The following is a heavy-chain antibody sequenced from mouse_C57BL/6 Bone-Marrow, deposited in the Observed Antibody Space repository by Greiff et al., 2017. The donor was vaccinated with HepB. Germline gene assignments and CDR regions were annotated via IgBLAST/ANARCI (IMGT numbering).Heavy chain of an antibody. J-gene: IGHJ1*03. CDR2: ILPGSGST. V-gene: IGHV1-9*01. D-gene: IGHD1-3*01. Sequence: QLQQPGAELLKPGASVKLSCKALGYTFTGYWIEWVKQRPGHGLEWIGEILPGSGSTNYNEKFKGKATFTADTSSNTAYMQLSSLTTEDSAIYYCARLGSGSIYWYFDVWGTGTTVTVSS. CDR3: ARLGSGSIYWYFDV. CDR1: GYTFTGYW.